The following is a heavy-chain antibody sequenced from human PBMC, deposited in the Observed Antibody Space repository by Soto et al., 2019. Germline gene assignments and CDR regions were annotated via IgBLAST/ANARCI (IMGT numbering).Heavy chain of an antibody. CDR3: ARLSPVGYYGSPDP. V-gene: IGHV4-59*08. J-gene: IGHJ5*02. Sequence: QVQLQESGPGLVKPSETLSLTCTVSGGSISSYYWSWIRQPPGKGLEWIGYIYYSGSTNYNPSLKSRVTISVDTSKNQFSLKLSSVTAADTAVYYCARLSPVGYYGSPDPWGQGTLVTVSS. D-gene: IGHD3-10*01. CDR1: GGSISSYY. CDR2: IYYSGST.